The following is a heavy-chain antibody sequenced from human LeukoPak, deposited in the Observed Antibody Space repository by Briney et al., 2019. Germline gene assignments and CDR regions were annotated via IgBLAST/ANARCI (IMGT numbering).Heavy chain of an antibody. D-gene: IGHD2-15*01. V-gene: IGHV4-59*01. CDR3: ARGIAGDAFDI. CDR1: GGSISSYY. J-gene: IGHJ3*02. Sequence: SETLSLTCTVSGGSISSYYWSWIRQPPGKGLEWIGYIYYSGSTNYNPSLKSRVTISVDTSKYQFSLKLSSVTAADTAVYYCARGIAGDAFDIWGQGTMVTVSS. CDR2: IYYSGST.